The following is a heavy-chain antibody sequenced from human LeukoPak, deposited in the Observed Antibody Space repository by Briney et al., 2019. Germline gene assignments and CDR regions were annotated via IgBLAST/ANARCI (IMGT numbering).Heavy chain of an antibody. D-gene: IGHD3-22*01. CDR2: FDPEDGET. CDR1: GYTLTELS. J-gene: IGHJ4*02. V-gene: IGHV1-24*01. Sequence: ASVKVSCKVSGYTLTELSMHWVRQAPGKGLEWMGGFDPEDGETIYAQKFQGRVTMTEDTSTDTAYMELSSLRSEDTAVYYCATIDGHYDSSGYWGQGTLVIVPS. CDR3: ATIDGHYDSSGY.